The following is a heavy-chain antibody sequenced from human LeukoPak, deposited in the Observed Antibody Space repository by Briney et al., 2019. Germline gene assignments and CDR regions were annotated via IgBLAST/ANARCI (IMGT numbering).Heavy chain of an antibody. CDR3: AREYYGSGSYSLAP. J-gene: IGHJ5*02. Sequence: ASGKVSCKASGGTFSSYAISWVRQAPGQGLEWMGGIIPIFGTANYAQKFQGRVTITTDESTSTAYMELSSLRSEDTAVYYCAREYYGSGSYSLAPWGQGSLVTVSS. CDR2: IIPIFGTA. D-gene: IGHD3-10*01. V-gene: IGHV1-69*05. CDR1: GGTFSSYA.